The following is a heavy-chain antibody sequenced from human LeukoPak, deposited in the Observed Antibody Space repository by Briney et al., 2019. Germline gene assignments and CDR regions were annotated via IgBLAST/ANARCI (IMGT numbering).Heavy chain of an antibody. Sequence: GGSLRLSCAASGFTFSSYSMNWVRQAPGKGLEWVSYISSSSSTIYYADSVKGRFTTSRDNAKNSLYLQMNSLRDEDTAVYYCAREWVGYCSSTSCGGWGQGTLVTVSS. J-gene: IGHJ4*02. D-gene: IGHD2-2*01. CDR1: GFTFSSYS. V-gene: IGHV3-48*02. CDR2: ISSSSSTI. CDR3: AREWVGYCSSTSCGG.